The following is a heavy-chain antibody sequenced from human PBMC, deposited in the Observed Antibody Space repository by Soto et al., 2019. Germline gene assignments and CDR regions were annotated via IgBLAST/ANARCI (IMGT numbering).Heavy chain of an antibody. CDR3: ARGASTSGWFDP. CDR1: GFTFGGYA. D-gene: IGHD6-6*01. Sequence: PVGSLRLSCAASGFTFGGYAMNWVRQAPGEGLEWVSSISSSSSYIYYAVSVKGRITISRDNAKNSLYLQMDSLRAEDTAVYYCARGASTSGWFDPWGQGTLVTVSS. CDR2: ISSSSSYI. J-gene: IGHJ5*02. V-gene: IGHV3-21*01.